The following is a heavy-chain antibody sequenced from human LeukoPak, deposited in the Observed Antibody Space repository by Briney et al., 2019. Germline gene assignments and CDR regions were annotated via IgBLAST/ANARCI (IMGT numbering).Heavy chain of an antibody. J-gene: IGHJ4*02. CDR1: GFTFSSYG. V-gene: IGHV3-23*01. CDR2: ISGSGAST. Sequence: GGSLRLSCAASGFTFSSYGMSWVRQAPGKGLEWVSGISGSGASTYYAASLKGRFTISRDNSKNTLFLQMKSLRVEDTAVYYCAKETSVTGYHLDHWGQGSLVTVSS. CDR3: AKETSVTGYHLDH. D-gene: IGHD2-21*02.